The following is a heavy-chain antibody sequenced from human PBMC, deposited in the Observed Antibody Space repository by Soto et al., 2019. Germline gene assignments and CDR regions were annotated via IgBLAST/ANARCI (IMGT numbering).Heavy chain of an antibody. CDR1: GFSFSNSG. J-gene: IGHJ5*02. CDR3: ARDESPHSNPSWFDP. Sequence: QVQLVESGRGVVQPGRSLRLSCAASGFSFSNSGMHWVRQAPGKGLEWVAVISFDGTNKYYADSVKGRFTISRDNSKNSLYLQMNSLRAEDTAVYYCARDESPHSNPSWFDPWGQGTLVTVSS. CDR2: ISFDGTNK. V-gene: IGHV3-30*03. D-gene: IGHD4-4*01.